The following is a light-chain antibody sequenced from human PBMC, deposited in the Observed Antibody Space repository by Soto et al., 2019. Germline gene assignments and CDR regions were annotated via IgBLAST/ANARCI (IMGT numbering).Light chain of an antibody. V-gene: IGLV2-11*01. CDR1: SSDIGAYDY. Sequence: QSALTQPRSVSGSPGQSVTISCTGTSSDIGAYDYVFWYLQYPGKSPKLIIYDVFKRPSGVPARFSGSKSGDTASLTISGLQTEDEADYHCCSYAGRHTLVFGGGTQLTVL. J-gene: IGLJ3*02. CDR2: DVF. CDR3: CSYAGRHTLV.